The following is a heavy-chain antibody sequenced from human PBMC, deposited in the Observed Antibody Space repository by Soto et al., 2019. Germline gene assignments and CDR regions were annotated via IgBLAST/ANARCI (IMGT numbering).Heavy chain of an antibody. CDR1: AFTFSSYW. CDR3: VRTSLVVAAATREDS. D-gene: IGHD2-15*01. J-gene: IGHJ4*02. V-gene: IGHV3-74*01. CDR2: INSDGSST. Sequence: EVQLVESGGGLVQPGGSLRLSCAASAFTFSSYWMHWVRQAPGKGLVWVSRINSDGSSTSYADSVKGRFTISRDNAKNTQYLQMNSLRAEDTAVYYCVRTSLVVAAATREDSWGQGTLVTVSS.